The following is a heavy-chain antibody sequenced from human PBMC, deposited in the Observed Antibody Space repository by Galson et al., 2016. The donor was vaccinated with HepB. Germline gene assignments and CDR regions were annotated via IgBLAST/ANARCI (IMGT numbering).Heavy chain of an antibody. Sequence: SLRLSCAASGFTLSSYSMNWVRQAPGQGLEWVSYIASSSSTIYYADSVKGRFTISRDNGKNSLYLQINSLRNEDTAVYYCNVTPINYNSAWTHYTNGMDVWGQGTTVTVSS. D-gene: IGHD6-19*01. CDR2: IASSSSTI. V-gene: IGHV3-48*02. J-gene: IGHJ6*02. CDR3: NVTPINYNSAWTHYTNGMDV. CDR1: GFTLSSYS.